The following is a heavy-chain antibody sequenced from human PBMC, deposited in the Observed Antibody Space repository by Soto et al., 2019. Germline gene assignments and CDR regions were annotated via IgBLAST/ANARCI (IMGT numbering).Heavy chain of an antibody. CDR3: ARKDCKGNSVGY. D-gene: IGHD2-21*02. CDR1: GYSFTSHW. CDR2: IYYGESDT. J-gene: IGHJ4*02. Sequence: ESLKISCKTSGYSFTSHWLGWVRQTPRDGLEVMGIIYYGESDTRYSTFFQGQVNISAEKSIKTAYLQWAYLKASDTAIYYFARKDCKGNSVGYRGQGTLGNGSS. V-gene: IGHV5-51*01.